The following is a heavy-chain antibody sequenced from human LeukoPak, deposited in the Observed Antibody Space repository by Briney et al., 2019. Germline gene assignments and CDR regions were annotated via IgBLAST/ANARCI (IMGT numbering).Heavy chain of an antibody. V-gene: IGHV4-4*02. CDR3: ARVVYYDFWSGYYT. CDR1: GGSISSSNW. D-gene: IGHD3-3*01. J-gene: IGHJ5*02. CDR2: IYHSGST. Sequence: SETLSLTCAVSGGSISSSNWWSWVRQPPGKGLEWIGEIYHSGSTNYNPSLKSRVTISVDKSKNQFSLKLSSVTAADTAVYYCARVVYYDFWSGYYTWGQGTLVTVSS.